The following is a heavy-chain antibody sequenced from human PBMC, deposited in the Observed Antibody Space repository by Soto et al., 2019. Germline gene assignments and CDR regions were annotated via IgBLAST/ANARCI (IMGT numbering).Heavy chain of an antibody. Sequence: LRLSCAASGFTFSSYAMHWVRQAPGKGLEWVAVISYDGSNKYYADSVKGRFTISRDNSKNTLYLQMNSLRAEDTAVYYCARVRRIAVAYDAFDIWGQGTMVTVSS. CDR3: ARVRRIAVAYDAFDI. CDR1: GFTFSSYA. D-gene: IGHD6-19*01. V-gene: IGHV3-30-3*01. CDR2: ISYDGSNK. J-gene: IGHJ3*02.